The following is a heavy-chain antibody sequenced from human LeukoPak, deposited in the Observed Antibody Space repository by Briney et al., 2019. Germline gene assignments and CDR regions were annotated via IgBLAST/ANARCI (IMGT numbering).Heavy chain of an antibody. CDR3: SRDGPPTGSSDQGRRLPPPNYYFDY. D-gene: IGHD3-22*01. V-gene: IGHV1-3*01. CDR1: GYTFTSYA. CDR2: INAGNGNT. Sequence: ASVKVSCKASGYTFTSYAMHWVRQAPGQRLEWMGWINAGNGNTKYSQKFQGRVTITRDTSASTAYMELSSMRSEDTAVYYCSRDGPPTGSSDQGRRLPPPNYYFDYWGQGTLVTVSS. J-gene: IGHJ4*02.